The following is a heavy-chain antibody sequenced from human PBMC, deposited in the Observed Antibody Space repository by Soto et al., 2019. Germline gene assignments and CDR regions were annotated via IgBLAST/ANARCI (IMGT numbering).Heavy chain of an antibody. CDR3: ARVRVGVDHTTLDY. V-gene: IGHV4-34*01. Sequence: QVQLQQWGAGLLKPSETLSLTCAVYGGSFSGYYWSWIRQPPGKGLEWIGEINHSGSTNYNPSLKSRVTISVDTSKNQFSLKRSSVTAADTAVYYCARVRVGVDHTTLDYWGQGTLVTVSS. CDR1: GGSFSGYY. J-gene: IGHJ4*02. CDR2: INHSGST. D-gene: IGHD2-15*01.